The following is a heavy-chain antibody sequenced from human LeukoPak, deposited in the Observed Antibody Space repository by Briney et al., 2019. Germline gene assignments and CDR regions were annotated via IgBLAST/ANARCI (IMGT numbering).Heavy chain of an antibody. CDR2: ISSSSSYI. Sequence: GGSLRLSCAASGFTFSSYEMNWVRQAPGKGLEWVSSISSSSSYIYYADSVKGRFTISRDNAKNSLFLQMNSLRAEDTAVYYCARALRYCSGGNCYSGGLGYMDVWGKGTTVTISS. CDR1: GFTFSSYE. V-gene: IGHV3-21*04. J-gene: IGHJ6*03. CDR3: ARALRYCSGGNCYSGGLGYMDV. D-gene: IGHD2-15*01.